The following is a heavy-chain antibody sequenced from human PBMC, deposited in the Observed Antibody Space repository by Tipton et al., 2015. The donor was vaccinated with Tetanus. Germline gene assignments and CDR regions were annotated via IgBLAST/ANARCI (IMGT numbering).Heavy chain of an antibody. J-gene: IGHJ4*02. Sequence: TLSLTCTVSGGSIRSGGFYWSWIRQHPVKGLEWIGYIYYTGNTYYNPSLKSRVTISVDTSKNQFSLKLSSVTAADTGVYYCARGLDAYKCGNNWGQGTLVTVSS. CDR3: ARGLDAYKCGNN. D-gene: IGHD5-24*01. CDR1: GGSIRSGGFY. V-gene: IGHV4-31*03. CDR2: IYYTGNT.